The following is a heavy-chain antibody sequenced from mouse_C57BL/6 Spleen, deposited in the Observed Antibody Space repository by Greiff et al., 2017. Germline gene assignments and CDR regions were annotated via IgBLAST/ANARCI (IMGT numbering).Heavy chain of an antibody. Sequence: QVQLQQPGAELVKPGASVKLSCKASGYTFTSYWMHWVKQRTGRGLEWIGRIDPNSGGTKYNERFKSKATLTVDKPSSTAYMQLSSLTSEDSAVYYCARPAYYRNCPAWFAYWGHGTLVTVSA. D-gene: IGHD2-10*01. V-gene: IGHV1-72*01. CDR3: ARPAYYRNCPAWFAY. CDR2: IDPNSGGT. CDR1: GYTFTSYW. J-gene: IGHJ3*01.